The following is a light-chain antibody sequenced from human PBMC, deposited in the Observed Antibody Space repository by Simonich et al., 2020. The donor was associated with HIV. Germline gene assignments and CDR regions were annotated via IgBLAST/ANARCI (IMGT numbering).Light chain of an antibody. J-gene: IGKJ5*01. V-gene: IGKV3-11*01. CDR3: QQRRNWPPIT. Sequence: EIVMTQSPATLSVSPGERATLSCRASQSVSSNLVWYQQKPGQAPRLLIYDASNRATGIPARFSGSGSGTDFTLTISSLEPEDFAVYYCQQRRNWPPITFGQGTRLEIK. CDR2: DAS. CDR1: QSVSSN.